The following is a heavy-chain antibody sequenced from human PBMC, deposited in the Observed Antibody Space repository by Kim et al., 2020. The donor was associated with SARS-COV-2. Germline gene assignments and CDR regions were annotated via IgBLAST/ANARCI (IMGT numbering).Heavy chain of an antibody. J-gene: IGHJ4*02. V-gene: IGHV3-48*03. CDR3: ASLYYDTSGYDD. D-gene: IGHD3-22*01. Sequence: MYYADSVNGRFTSSRDNAKNSLYLQMNNLRVEDTALYYCASLYYDTSGYDDWGQGTLVTVSS. CDR2: M.